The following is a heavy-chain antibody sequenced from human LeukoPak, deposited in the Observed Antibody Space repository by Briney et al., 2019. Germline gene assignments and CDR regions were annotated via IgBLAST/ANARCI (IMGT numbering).Heavy chain of an antibody. CDR3: ARGAFGGWYYFDY. D-gene: IGHD6-19*01. V-gene: IGHV5-51*01. CDR2: IYPGDSDI. CDR1: GYSFSSYW. J-gene: IGHJ4*02. Sequence: GESLKISCKGSGYSFSSYWIGWVRQMPGRGLEWMGIIYPGDSDIRYSPSFQGHVTISADKSISTAYLQWSSLKASDTAMYYCARGAFGGWYYFDYWGQGTLVTVSS.